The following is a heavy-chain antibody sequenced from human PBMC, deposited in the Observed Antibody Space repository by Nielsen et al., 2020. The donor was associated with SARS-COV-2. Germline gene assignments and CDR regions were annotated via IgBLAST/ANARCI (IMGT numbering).Heavy chain of an antibody. J-gene: IGHJ4*02. Sequence: GGSLRLSCAASGLTVSNAWMNWVRQAPGKGLEWVANINEDGSVVNYVDSVKGRFTISRDNAGKSLYLQMNSLRAEDTAVYYCARDAAYSRFDYWGQGTLVTVSS. V-gene: IGHV3-7*05. CDR2: INEDGSVV. CDR3: ARDAAYSRFDY. D-gene: IGHD4-11*01. CDR1: GLTVSNAW.